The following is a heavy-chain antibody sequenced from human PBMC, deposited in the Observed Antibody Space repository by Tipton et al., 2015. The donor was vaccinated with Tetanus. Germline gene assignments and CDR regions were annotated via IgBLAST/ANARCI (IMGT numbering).Heavy chain of an antibody. D-gene: IGHD4-17*01. J-gene: IGHJ5*02. CDR1: GGSISSYY. V-gene: IGHV4-59*01. CDR2: IYYSGST. CDR3: ARGGRYDYGVQGWFDP. Sequence: LRLSCTVSGGSISSYYWSWIRQPPGKGLEWIGYIYYSGSTNYNPSLKSRVTISVDTSKNQFSLKPSSVTAADTAVYYCARGGRYDYGVQGWFDPWGQGTLVTVSS.